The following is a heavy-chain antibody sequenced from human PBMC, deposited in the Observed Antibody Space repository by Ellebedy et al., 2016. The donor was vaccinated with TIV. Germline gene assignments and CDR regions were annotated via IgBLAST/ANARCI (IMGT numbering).Heavy chain of an antibody. V-gene: IGHV3-74*01. CDR3: ERVEVGRSGPSNGMDV. D-gene: IGHD6-19*01. CDR2: SSSDGRST. Sequence: GESLKISCAASGFTFSNYWMHWVRQGPGKGLVWVSRSSSDGRSTSYADSVKGRFTISRDNAKNTLYLQMNSLRAEDTAVYYCERVEVGRSGPSNGMDVWGQGTTVTVSS. J-gene: IGHJ6*02. CDR1: GFTFSNYW.